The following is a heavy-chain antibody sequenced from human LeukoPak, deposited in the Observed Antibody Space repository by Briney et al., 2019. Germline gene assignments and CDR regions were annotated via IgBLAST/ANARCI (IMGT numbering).Heavy chain of an antibody. D-gene: IGHD3-9*01. CDR3: ARGPLRYFDWLLSPYYYYMDV. CDR1: GYTFTSYG. Sequence: SVKVSCKASGYTFTSYGISWVRQAPGQGLEWMGGIIPIFGTANYAQKFQGRVTITADESTSTAYMELSSLRSEDTAVYYCARGPLRYFDWLLSPYYYYMDVWGKGTTVTISS. J-gene: IGHJ6*03. CDR2: IIPIFGTA. V-gene: IGHV1-69*13.